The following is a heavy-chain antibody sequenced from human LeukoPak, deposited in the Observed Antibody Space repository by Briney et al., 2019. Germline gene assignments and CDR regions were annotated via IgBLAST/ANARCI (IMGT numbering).Heavy chain of an antibody. D-gene: IGHD5-12*01. CDR3: ARSIVATSFFFDY. CDR2: ISYDGSNK. V-gene: IGHV3-30-3*01. J-gene: IGHJ4*02. Sequence: GRSLGLSCAASGFTFSSYAMHWVRQAPGKGLEWVAVISYDGSNKYYADSVKGRFTISRDNSKNTLYLQMNSLRAEDTAVYYCARSIVATSFFFDYWGQGTLVTVSS. CDR1: GFTFSSYA.